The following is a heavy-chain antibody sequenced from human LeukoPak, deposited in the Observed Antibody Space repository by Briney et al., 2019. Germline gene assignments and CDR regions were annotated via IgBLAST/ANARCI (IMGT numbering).Heavy chain of an antibody. J-gene: IGHJ4*02. V-gene: IGHV1-69*11. Sequence: SVKVSCKASGGTFSSYAISWVRQAPGQGLEWMGRIIPILGTANYAQKFQGRVTITTDDSTSTAYMELSSLRSEDTAVYYCARAGIAAAAFDYWGKGTLVTVSS. CDR3: ARAGIAAAAFDY. CDR2: IIPILGTA. D-gene: IGHD6-13*01. CDR1: GGTFSSYA.